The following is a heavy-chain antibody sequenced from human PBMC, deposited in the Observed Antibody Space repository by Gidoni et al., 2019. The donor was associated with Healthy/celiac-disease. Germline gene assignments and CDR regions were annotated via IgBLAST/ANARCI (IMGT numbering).Heavy chain of an antibody. D-gene: IGHD6-13*01. CDR1: GGYISSSNW. V-gene: IGHV4-4*02. J-gene: IGHJ3*02. CDR3: AGDNEQQLVMNAFDI. Sequence: QVPPQALAQGLVKPSGTLSRTGAVSGGYISSSNWWSWVRQPPGKGLEWIGEIYHRGSTNYNPSLKNRFTISVDKSKNHFSLKLSSVTAADTAVYYCAGDNEQQLVMNAFDIWGQGTMVTVSS. CDR2: IYHRGST.